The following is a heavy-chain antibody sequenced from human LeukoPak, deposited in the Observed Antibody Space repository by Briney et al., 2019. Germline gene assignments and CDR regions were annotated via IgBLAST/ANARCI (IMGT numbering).Heavy chain of an antibody. V-gene: IGHV3-7*01. J-gene: IGHJ5*02. CDR1: GFTFSSYW. CDR3: ARICTNGICWVTS. CDR2: IKRDGSEK. Sequence: GGSLRLSCAASGFTFSSYWMTWVRQAPGKGLEWVANIKRDGSEKYYVDSVKGRFTISRDNAKTSLYLQMNSLRAEDTAVYYCARICTNGICWVTSWGQGTLVTVSS. D-gene: IGHD2-8*01.